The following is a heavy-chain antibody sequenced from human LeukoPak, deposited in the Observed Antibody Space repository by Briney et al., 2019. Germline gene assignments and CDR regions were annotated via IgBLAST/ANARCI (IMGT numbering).Heavy chain of an antibody. D-gene: IGHD3-22*01. Sequence: PSETLSLTCTVSGGSISSGDYYWSWIRQPPGKGLEWIRYIYYSGSTYYNPSLKSRVTISVDTSKNQFSLKLSSVTAADTAVYYCARGAYYYENDAFDIWGQGTMVTVSS. J-gene: IGHJ3*02. CDR1: GGSISSGDYY. V-gene: IGHV4-30-4*01. CDR2: IYYSGST. CDR3: ARGAYYYENDAFDI.